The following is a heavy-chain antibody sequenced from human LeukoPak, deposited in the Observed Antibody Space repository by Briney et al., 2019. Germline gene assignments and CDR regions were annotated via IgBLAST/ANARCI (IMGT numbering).Heavy chain of an antibody. D-gene: IGHD1-1*01. Sequence: SVKVSCKASGGTFSSYAISWVRQAPGQGLEWMGRIIPILGMANYAQKFQGRVTITADKSTSTAYMELSSLRSEDTAVYYCARDTTGTTGTTGECDYWGQGTLVTVSS. V-gene: IGHV1-69*04. J-gene: IGHJ4*02. CDR2: IIPILGMA. CDR3: ARDTTGTTGTTGECDY. CDR1: GGTFSSYA.